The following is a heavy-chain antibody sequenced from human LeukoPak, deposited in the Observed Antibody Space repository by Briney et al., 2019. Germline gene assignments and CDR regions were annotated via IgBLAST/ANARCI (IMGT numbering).Heavy chain of an antibody. V-gene: IGHV3-23*01. D-gene: IGHD1-26*01. CDR2: ISASGVMT. J-gene: IGHJ4*02. Sequence: GGSLRLSCAASGFTFTNYAMTWVRQAPGKGLEWVSSISASGVMTYYADSVKGRFTVSRDTSKNSLYLQMSSLTAADTTVYYCAKDRSIGTYYTFDHWGQGTLVTVSS. CDR3: AKDRSIGTYYTFDH. CDR1: GFTFTNYA.